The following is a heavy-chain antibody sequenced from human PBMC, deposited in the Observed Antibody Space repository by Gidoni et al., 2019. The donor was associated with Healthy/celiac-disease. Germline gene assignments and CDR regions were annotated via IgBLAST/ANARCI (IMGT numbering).Heavy chain of an antibody. D-gene: IGHD2-15*01. CDR3: ERLGRHYSRGFDY. Sequence: QVPLVQSGAAVKKPGASVKVSCKASGSTFTSYGISWVRQAHGQGLEWMGWISAYNGNTNYAQKLKGRVTMTTDTSTSTDYMELRSLRSDDTAVYYCERLGRHYSRGFDYWGQGTLVTVSS. CDR2: ISAYNGNT. CDR1: GSTFTSYG. V-gene: IGHV1-18*01. J-gene: IGHJ4*02.